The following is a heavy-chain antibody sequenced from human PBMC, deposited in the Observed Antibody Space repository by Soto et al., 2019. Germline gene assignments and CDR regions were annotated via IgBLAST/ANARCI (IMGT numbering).Heavy chain of an antibody. D-gene: IGHD3-10*01. J-gene: IGHJ4*02. CDR2: ISYDGSNK. V-gene: IGHV3-30*03. CDR1: GFTFSSYG. Sequence: QVQLVESGGGVVQPGRSLRLSCAASGFTFSSYGMHWVRQAPGKGLEWVAVISYDGSNKYYADSVKGRFTISRDNSKNTLYLQMNSLRAEDTAVYYCASQLGGGGFYYFDYWGQGTLVTVSS. CDR3: ASQLGGGGFYYFDY.